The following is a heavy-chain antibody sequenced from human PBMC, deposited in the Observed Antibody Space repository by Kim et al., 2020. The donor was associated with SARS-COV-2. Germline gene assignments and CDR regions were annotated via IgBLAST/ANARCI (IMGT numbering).Heavy chain of an antibody. V-gene: IGHV1-2*06. CDR3: ARDGKGSSGWYYLDY. D-gene: IGHD6-19*01. Sequence: ASVKVSCKASGYTFTGYYMHWVRQAPGLGLEWMGRINPNSGGTNYAQKFQGRVTMTRDTSISTAYMELSRLRSDDTAVYYCARDGKGSSGWYYLDYWGQGTLVTVST. CDR1: GYTFTGYY. CDR2: INPNSGGT. J-gene: IGHJ4*02.